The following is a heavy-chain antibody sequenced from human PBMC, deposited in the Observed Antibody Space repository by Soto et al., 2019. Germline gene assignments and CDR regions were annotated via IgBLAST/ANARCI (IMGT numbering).Heavy chain of an antibody. V-gene: IGHV3-30-3*01. CDR2: ISYDGSNK. CDR1: GFTFSSYA. J-gene: IGHJ3*02. Sequence: VQLVESGGGVVQPGRSLRLSCAASGFTFSSYAMHWVRQAPGKGLEWVAVISYDGSNKYYADSVKGRFTISRDNSKNTLYLQMNSLRAEDTAVYYCARGGKGVTNGAFDIWGQGTMVTVSS. CDR3: ARGGKGVTNGAFDI. D-gene: IGHD2-8*01.